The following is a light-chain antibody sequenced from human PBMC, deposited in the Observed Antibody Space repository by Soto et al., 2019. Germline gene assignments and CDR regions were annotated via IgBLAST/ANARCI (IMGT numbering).Light chain of an antibody. Sequence: EILMTQSPATLSVSPGERATLSCRASQSVSSNLAWYQQTHGQPPRLLMYGASTRDTGIPARFSGSGSGTEFTLTISRLQSEDFEVYYCQQYNNSPQTFGQGTKVDIK. CDR3: QQYNNSPQT. CDR1: QSVSSN. J-gene: IGKJ1*01. CDR2: GAS. V-gene: IGKV3-15*01.